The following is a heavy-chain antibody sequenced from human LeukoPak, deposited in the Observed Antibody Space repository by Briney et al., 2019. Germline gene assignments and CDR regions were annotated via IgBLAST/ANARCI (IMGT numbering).Heavy chain of an antibody. D-gene: IGHD1-26*01. V-gene: IGHV4-59*08. CDR1: GGSICRYH. J-gene: IGHJ3*01. Sequence: PSETLSLTCTVSGGSICRYHWVWLREPPGKGLEGIGYIYHSGSINYIPSLKSRVTMSVDTSKNQSSLKLTSVTAADTAIYYCARRITIVGAKGSFDVWGQGTMVTVSS. CDR2: IYHSGSI. CDR3: ARRITIVGAKGSFDV.